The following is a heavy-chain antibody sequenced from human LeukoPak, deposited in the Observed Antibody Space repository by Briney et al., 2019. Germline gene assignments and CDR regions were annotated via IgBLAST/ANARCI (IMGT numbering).Heavy chain of an antibody. CDR3: ATGKAWRAAAERTGFDY. V-gene: IGHV1-24*01. CDR1: GYTLTELS. D-gene: IGHD6-13*01. CDR2: FDPEDGET. J-gene: IGHJ4*02. Sequence: ASVEVSCKVSGYTLTELSMHWVRQAPGKGLEWMGGFDPEDGETIYAQKFQGRVTMTEDTSTDTAYMELSSLRSEDTAVYYCATGKAWRAAAERTGFDYWGQGTLVTVSS.